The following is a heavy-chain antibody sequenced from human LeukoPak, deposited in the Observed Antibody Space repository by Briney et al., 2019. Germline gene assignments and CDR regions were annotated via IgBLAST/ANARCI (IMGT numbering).Heavy chain of an antibody. D-gene: IGHD3-10*01. J-gene: IGHJ4*02. V-gene: IGHV3-23*01. Sequence: GGSLRLSCAASGFTFSSYGMSWVRQAPGKGLEWVSAISGSGGSTYYADSVKGRFTISRDNSKNTLYPQMNSLRAEDTAVYYCAKDTLWFGELFVDYFDYWGQGTLVTVSS. CDR2: ISGSGGST. CDR3: AKDTLWFGELFVDYFDY. CDR1: GFTFSSYG.